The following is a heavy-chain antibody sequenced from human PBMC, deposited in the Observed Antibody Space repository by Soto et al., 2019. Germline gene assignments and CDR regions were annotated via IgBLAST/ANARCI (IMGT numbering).Heavy chain of an antibody. V-gene: IGHV4-59*06. CDR3: AVVPAAIGYFRFFDP. Sequence: SETLSLTCTVSRGYVNTFHWSWVRQPPGKGLEWIGYIYYSGSTYYNPSLKSRVTISVDTSKNQFSLKLSSVTAADTAVYYCAVVPAAIGYFRFFDPWGQGTLVTVSS. D-gene: IGHD2-2*02. CDR2: IYYSGST. CDR1: RGYVNTFH. J-gene: IGHJ5*02.